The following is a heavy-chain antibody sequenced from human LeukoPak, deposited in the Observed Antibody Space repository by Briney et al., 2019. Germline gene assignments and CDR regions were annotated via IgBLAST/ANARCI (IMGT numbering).Heavy chain of an antibody. V-gene: IGHV3-53*01. J-gene: IGHJ4*02. CDR2: TYSGGST. CDR3: APDLRGAAWSLDY. CDR1: GFSVSSTY. D-gene: IGHD2-15*01. Sequence: GGSLRLSCAASGFSVSSTYMSWVRQAPGKGLEWVSVTYSGGSTYYADSVKGRFTISRDNSKNTLYLQMNSLRAEDTAVYYCAPDLRGAAWSLDYWGQGTLVTVSS.